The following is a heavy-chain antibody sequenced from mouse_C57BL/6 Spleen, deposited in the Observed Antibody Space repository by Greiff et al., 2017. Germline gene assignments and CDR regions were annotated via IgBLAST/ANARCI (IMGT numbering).Heavy chain of an antibody. CDR2: ISSGSSTI. Sequence: DVQLVESGGGLVKPGGSLKLSCAASGFTFSDYGMHWVRQAPEKGLEWVAYISSGSSTIYYADTVKGRFTISRDNAKNTLFLQMTSLRSEDTAMYYCARGLGPYAMDYWGQGTSVTVSS. J-gene: IGHJ4*01. CDR3: ARGLGPYAMDY. V-gene: IGHV5-17*01. D-gene: IGHD4-1*01. CDR1: GFTFSDYG.